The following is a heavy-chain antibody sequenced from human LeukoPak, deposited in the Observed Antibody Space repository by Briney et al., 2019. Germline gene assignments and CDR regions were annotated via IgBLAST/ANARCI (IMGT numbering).Heavy chain of an antibody. CDR1: GDSFSTGGYH. J-gene: IGHJ4*02. CDR2: VNYIGTT. V-gene: IGHV4-61*08. Sequence: PSETLSLTCTVSGDSFSTGGYHWNWIRQPPGKGLEWIGYVNYIGTTHYNPSLKSRVTISRDTSENQFSLNLASVTAADTAVYYCARGRPVTGSFYFDYWGQGTLVTVSS. CDR3: ARGRPVTGSFYFDY. D-gene: IGHD1-26*01.